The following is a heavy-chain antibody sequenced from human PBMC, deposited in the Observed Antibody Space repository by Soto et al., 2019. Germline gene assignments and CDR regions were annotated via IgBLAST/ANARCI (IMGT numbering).Heavy chain of an antibody. CDR1: GFIFSSHW. V-gene: IGHV3-74*01. J-gene: IGHJ4*02. CDR3: VRDSNWAYDY. D-gene: IGHD6-13*01. CDR2: IGPDGSNM. Sequence: EVQLVESGGGLVQPGGSLRLSCAASGFIFSSHWMHWVRQAPGKGLVWVSHIGPDGSNMRYADSVQGRFTISRDNARKTLYLQMNSLRDEDTAVYYCVRDSNWAYDYWGQGIMVTVSS.